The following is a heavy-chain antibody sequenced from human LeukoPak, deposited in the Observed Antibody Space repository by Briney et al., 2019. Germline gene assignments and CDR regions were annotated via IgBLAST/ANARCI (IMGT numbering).Heavy chain of an antibody. CDR2: INPSGGST. CDR1: GYTSTSYY. V-gene: IGHV1-46*01. CDR3: ASRTGYCSSTRCSPEYFDL. D-gene: IGHD2-2*01. Sequence: ASVKVSCKASGYTSTSYYMHWVRQAPGQGLEWMGIINPSGGSTSYAQKLQGRVTMTTDTSTSTAYMELRSLRSDDTAVYYCASRTGYCSSTRCSPEYFDLWGRGTLVTVSS. J-gene: IGHJ2*01.